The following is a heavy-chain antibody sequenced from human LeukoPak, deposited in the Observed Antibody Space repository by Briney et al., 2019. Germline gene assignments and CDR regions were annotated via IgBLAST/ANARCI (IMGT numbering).Heavy chain of an antibody. J-gene: IGHJ3*02. V-gene: IGHV1-46*01. Sequence: ASVKVSCKASGYTFTSYYMHWVRQAPGQGLEWMGIINPSGGSTSYAQKFQGRVTMTRDMSTSTVYMELSSLRSEDTAVYYCAREGYDILTVDAFDIWGQGTMVTVSS. CDR3: AREGYDILTVDAFDI. CDR1: GYTFTSYY. CDR2: INPSGGST. D-gene: IGHD3-9*01.